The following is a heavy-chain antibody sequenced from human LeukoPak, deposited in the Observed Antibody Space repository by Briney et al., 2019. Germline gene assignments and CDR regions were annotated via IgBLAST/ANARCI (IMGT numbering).Heavy chain of an antibody. CDR1: GFSISHNY. D-gene: IGHD2-8*01. CDR2: IYSAGDT. V-gene: IGHV3-53*01. Sequence: GGSLRLSCAVTGFSISHNYISWVRQAPGKGLEWLSAIYSAGDTYYADSVKGRFTISKDNSNNMVCLQVSSLRGEDTALYYCASYYCTSGTCYFDYWGQGTLVTVSS. CDR3: ASYYCTSGTCYFDY. J-gene: IGHJ4*02.